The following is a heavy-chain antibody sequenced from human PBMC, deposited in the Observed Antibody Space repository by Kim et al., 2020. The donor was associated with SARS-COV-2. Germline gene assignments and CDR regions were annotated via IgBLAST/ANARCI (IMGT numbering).Heavy chain of an antibody. D-gene: IGHD2-21*01. J-gene: IGHJ6*02. Sequence: GGSLRLSCAASGFDFSDYYISWVRQAPGKGLEWLSFISRSGSGVFYADSVKGRFTVSRDNAKKSVHLHMNNLRAEDTAIYYCARDGIGTEDYDYDGWEGGGQGTSVTAPS. CDR1: GFDFSDYY. CDR3: ARDGIGTEDYDYDGWEG. V-gene: IGHV3-11*01. CDR2: ISRSGSGV.